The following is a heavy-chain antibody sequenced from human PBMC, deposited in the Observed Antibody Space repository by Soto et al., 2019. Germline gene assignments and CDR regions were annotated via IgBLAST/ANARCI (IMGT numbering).Heavy chain of an antibody. J-gene: IGHJ4*02. Sequence: PGGSLRLSCAASGFTFSSYSMNWVRQAPGKGLEWVSYISSSSTIYYADSVKGRFTISRDNAKNSLYLQMNSLRDEDTAVYYCARDFGMATIPFDYWGQGTLVTVSS. V-gene: IGHV3-48*02. CDR1: GFTFSSYS. CDR3: ARDFGMATIPFDY. CDR2: ISSSSTI. D-gene: IGHD5-12*01.